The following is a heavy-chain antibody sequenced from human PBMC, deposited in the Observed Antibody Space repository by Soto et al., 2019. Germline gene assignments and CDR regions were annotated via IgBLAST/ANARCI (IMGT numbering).Heavy chain of an antibody. CDR2: IYHSGST. D-gene: IGHD5-12*01. CDR1: GDSINSGDYY. J-gene: IGHJ4*02. V-gene: IGHV4-30-4*01. CDR3: GRVGGYGNYRDY. Sequence: PSETLSLTCTVSGDSINSGDYYWSWIRQPPGKGLEWIGHIYHSGSTYYNPSLKSRITMSVDTPKNQFSLKLYYVTAADTAVYYCGRVGGYGNYRDYWGPGTLVTVSS.